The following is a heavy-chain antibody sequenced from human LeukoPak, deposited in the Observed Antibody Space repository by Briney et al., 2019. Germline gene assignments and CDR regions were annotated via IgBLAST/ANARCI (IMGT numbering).Heavy chain of an antibody. CDR2: ISSSGSTI. V-gene: IGHV3-48*03. Sequence: GGSLRLSCAASGFTFSSYEMSWVRQAPGKGLEWVSYISSSGSTIYYADSVKGRFTISRDNAKNSLYLQMSSLRAEDTAVYYCARDLAVAGNMWGQGTLVTVSS. CDR1: GFTFSSYE. D-gene: IGHD6-19*01. J-gene: IGHJ4*02. CDR3: ARDLAVAGNM.